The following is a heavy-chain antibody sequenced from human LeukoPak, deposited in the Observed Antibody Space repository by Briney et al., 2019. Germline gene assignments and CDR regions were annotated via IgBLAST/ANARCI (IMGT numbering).Heavy chain of an antibody. CDR1: GFTFSSYS. Sequence: GGSLRLSCAASGFTFSSYSMNWVRQAPGKGLEGVSSISSSSRYIYYADSVKGRFTISRDNAKNSLYLQMNSLRAEDTAVYYCARVADGWYGYYYYYMDVWGKGTTVTVSS. CDR3: ARVADGWYGYYYYYMDV. D-gene: IGHD6-19*01. J-gene: IGHJ6*03. CDR2: ISSSSRYI. V-gene: IGHV3-21*01.